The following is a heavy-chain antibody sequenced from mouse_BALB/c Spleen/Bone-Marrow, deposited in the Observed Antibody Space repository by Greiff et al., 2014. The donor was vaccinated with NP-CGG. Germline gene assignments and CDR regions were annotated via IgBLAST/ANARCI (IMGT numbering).Heavy chain of an antibody. D-gene: IGHD4-1*01. Sequence: EVMLVESGPELVRPGASVKISCKASGYTFTDYNIYWVKQGHGKSLEWIGYIYPYSGGTGYNQKFKSKATLTVDNSSTTAYMELRSLTSEDSAVYYCARGNWDFAYWGQGTLVTVST. V-gene: IGHV1S29*02. CDR1: GYTFTDYN. CDR3: ARGNWDFAY. CDR2: IYPYSGGT. J-gene: IGHJ3*01.